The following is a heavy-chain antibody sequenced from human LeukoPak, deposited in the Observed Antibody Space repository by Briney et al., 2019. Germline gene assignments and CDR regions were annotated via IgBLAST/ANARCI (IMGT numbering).Heavy chain of an antibody. Sequence: GGSLRLSCAASGFTFSSYGMHWVRQAPGKGLEWVAVISYDGSNKYYADSVKGRFTISRDNSKNTLYLQMNSLRAEDTAVYYCAKPKGAAAGSDYYYYGMDVWGQGTTVTVSS. CDR2: ISYDGSNK. D-gene: IGHD6-13*01. J-gene: IGHJ6*02. CDR1: GFTFSSYG. CDR3: AKPKGAAAGSDYYYYGMDV. V-gene: IGHV3-30*18.